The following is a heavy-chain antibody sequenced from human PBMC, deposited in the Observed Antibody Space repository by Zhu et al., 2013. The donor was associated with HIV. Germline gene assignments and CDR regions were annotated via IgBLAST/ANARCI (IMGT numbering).Heavy chain of an antibody. D-gene: IGHD1-26*01. Sequence: QVQLVQSGAEVKKPGASVKVSCKTSGYTFTGYYMHWVQQAPGQGLEWMGWINPNSGVTNFPQKFQGRVTMTRDTSISTAYMELSRLRSDDTAVYYCARKSTTVGAVGATWDYWGQGTLVTVSS. V-gene: IGHV1-2*02. CDR1: GYTFTGYY. CDR3: ARKSTTVGAVGATWDY. CDR2: INPNSGVT. J-gene: IGHJ4*02.